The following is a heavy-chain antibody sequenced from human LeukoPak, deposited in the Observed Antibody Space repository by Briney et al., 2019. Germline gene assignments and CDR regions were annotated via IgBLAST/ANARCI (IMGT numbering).Heavy chain of an antibody. J-gene: IGHJ3*02. Sequence: AGGSLRVSCAASGFSFSSYWMDWVRQAPGKGLVWVSGINSDGRMTRYAESVKGRFTISRDNAKNTLYLQMNTLRAEDTAVYYCARVGSTDSPHAFDIWGQGTTATVSS. V-gene: IGHV3-74*01. CDR1: GFSFSSYW. CDR2: INSDGRMT. D-gene: IGHD3-22*01. CDR3: ARVGSTDSPHAFDI.